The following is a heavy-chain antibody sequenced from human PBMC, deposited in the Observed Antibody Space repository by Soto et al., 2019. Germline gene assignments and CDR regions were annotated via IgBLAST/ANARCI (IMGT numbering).Heavy chain of an antibody. J-gene: IGHJ6*02. V-gene: IGHV4-59*01. CDR2: IYYSGST. Sequence: SETLSLTCTVSGGSISSYYWSWIRQPPGKGLEWIGYIYYSGSTNYNPSLKSRVTISVDTSKNQFSLKLSSVTAADTAVYYCAREGRVAAAGYYYYYGMDVWGQGTTVTVSS. CDR1: GGSISSYY. CDR3: AREGRVAAAGYYYYYGMDV. D-gene: IGHD6-13*01.